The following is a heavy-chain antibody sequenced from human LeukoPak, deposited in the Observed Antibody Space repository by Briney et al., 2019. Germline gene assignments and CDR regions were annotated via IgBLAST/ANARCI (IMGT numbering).Heavy chain of an antibody. CDR2: IKGDGSST. Sequence: PTGGSLRLSCAASGFTFSSYWMPWVRHTPGKGLVWVSRIKGDGSSTSYADSVKGRFTISRDNAKNTLYLQMNSLGAEDTAVYYCARDGYSFGHDFDYWGQGTLVTVSS. CDR1: GFTFSSYW. J-gene: IGHJ4*02. CDR3: ARDGYSFGHDFDY. D-gene: IGHD5-18*01. V-gene: IGHV3-74*01.